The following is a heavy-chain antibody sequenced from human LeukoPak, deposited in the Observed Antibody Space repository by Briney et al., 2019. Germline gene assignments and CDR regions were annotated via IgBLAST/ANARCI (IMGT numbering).Heavy chain of an antibody. CDR2: IQSDSGDT. J-gene: IGHJ4*02. CDR1: GYTFTGYH. CDR3: ARDLTGDLYTFFDY. Sequence: ASVKVSCKTTGYTFTGYHLHWVRQAAGQGLEWMAWIQSDSGDTNYAQKFQGRVTVTRDKFTRTSYIEVDRLSSDDTAVYYCARDLTGDLYTFFDYWGQGTLVTLSS. V-gene: IGHV1-2*02. D-gene: IGHD3-16*02.